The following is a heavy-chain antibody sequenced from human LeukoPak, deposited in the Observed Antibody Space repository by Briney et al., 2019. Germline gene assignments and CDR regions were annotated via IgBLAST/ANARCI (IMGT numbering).Heavy chain of an antibody. Sequence: PGGSLRLSCVASGFAFDSYWMTWVRQTPGKGLEWLANIKYDGTKAFYADSVKGRFSISRENLDNSLYLQMTSLRAEDTAVYYYVKGRALVRGVIAAFEVWGQGTMVTVSS. J-gene: IGHJ3*01. CDR3: VKGRALVRGVIAAFEV. D-gene: IGHD3-10*01. V-gene: IGHV3-7*01. CDR2: IKYDGTKA. CDR1: GFAFDSYW.